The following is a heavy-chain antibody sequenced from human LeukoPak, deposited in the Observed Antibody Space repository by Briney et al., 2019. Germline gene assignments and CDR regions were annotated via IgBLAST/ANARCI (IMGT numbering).Heavy chain of an antibody. Sequence: PGGSLRLSCAASGFTVSSNYMSWVRQAPGKGLEWVSVIYSGGSTYYADSVKGRFTISRDNSKNTLYLQMNSLRAEDTAVYYCARDNSGSYSFVDYWGQGTLVTVSS. CDR2: IYSGGST. CDR1: GFTVSSNY. D-gene: IGHD3-10*01. V-gene: IGHV3-66*01. J-gene: IGHJ4*02. CDR3: ARDNSGSYSFVDY.